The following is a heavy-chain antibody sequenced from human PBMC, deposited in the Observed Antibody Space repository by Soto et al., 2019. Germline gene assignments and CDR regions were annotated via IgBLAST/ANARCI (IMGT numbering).Heavy chain of an antibody. CDR3: ARGWTAFGELFSGFDP. CDR2: ISADNGAT. CDR1: GYTFVSYG. D-gene: IGHD3-10*01. Sequence: GASVKVSCKDAGYTFVSYGITWVRQAKEQGLEWLGWISADNGATNYAQKLQGRVTMTTDTSTSTVYMELRSLRSDDTAVYFCARGWTAFGELFSGFDPWGQGTLVTVSS. J-gene: IGHJ5*02. V-gene: IGHV1-18*01.